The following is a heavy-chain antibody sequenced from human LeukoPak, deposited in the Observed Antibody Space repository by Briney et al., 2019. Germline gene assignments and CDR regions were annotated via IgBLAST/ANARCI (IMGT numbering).Heavy chain of an antibody. J-gene: IGHJ6*03. Sequence: ASVKVSCKASGYTFTGYYMHWVRQAPGQGLEWMGWINPNSGGTNYAQKSQGRVTMTRDTSISTAYIELSRLRSDDTAVYYCARDRGYCSSTSCPQYYYMDVWGKGTTVTISS. V-gene: IGHV1-2*02. CDR1: GYTFTGYY. CDR3: ARDRGYCSSTSCPQYYYMDV. CDR2: INPNSGGT. D-gene: IGHD2-2*01.